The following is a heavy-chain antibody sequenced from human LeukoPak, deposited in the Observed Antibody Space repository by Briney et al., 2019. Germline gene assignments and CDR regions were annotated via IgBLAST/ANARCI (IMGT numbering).Heavy chain of an antibody. D-gene: IGHD1-26*01. CDR2: IYHSGST. CDR3: ARDPSDGSYFRIADY. CDR1: GYSISSGYY. Sequence: SETLSLTCTVSGYSISSGYYWGWIRQPPGKGLEWIGSIYHSGSTYYNPSLKSRVTISVDTSKNQFSLKLSSVTAADMAVYYCARDPSDGSYFRIADYWGQGTLVTVSS. V-gene: IGHV4-38-2*02. J-gene: IGHJ4*02.